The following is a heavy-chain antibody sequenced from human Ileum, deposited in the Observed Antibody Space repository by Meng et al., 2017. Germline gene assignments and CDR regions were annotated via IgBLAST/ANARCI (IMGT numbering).Heavy chain of an antibody. CDR2: IDHSGGT. V-gene: IGHV4-34*01. CDR3: ARRVGATPYAYNWLDP. Sequence: QGQLQQGGAGLLKPSQTRSLTFGVYGGSFSGYYWSWIRQPPGKGLEWIGEIDHSGGTNYNPSLKNRVTISVDTSNNRFSLKLSSVKAVDTALYFCARRVGATPYAYNWLDPWGQGTLVTVSS. D-gene: IGHD1-26*01. J-gene: IGHJ5*02. CDR1: GGSFSGYY.